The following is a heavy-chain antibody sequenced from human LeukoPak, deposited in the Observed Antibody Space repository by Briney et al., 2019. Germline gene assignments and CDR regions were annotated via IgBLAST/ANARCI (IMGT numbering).Heavy chain of an antibody. Sequence: GGSLRLSCATSGFTFSNYGLHWVRQAPGKGLEWVSVIWHDGIKQFYADSVQGRFTISRDNFKKTVYLQMDSLRAEDTAVYYCARRRHSGYDTLDYWGQGTLVIVSS. CDR3: ARRRHSGYDTLDY. J-gene: IGHJ4*02. D-gene: IGHD5-12*01. CDR2: IWHDGIKQ. V-gene: IGHV3-33*01. CDR1: GFTFSNYG.